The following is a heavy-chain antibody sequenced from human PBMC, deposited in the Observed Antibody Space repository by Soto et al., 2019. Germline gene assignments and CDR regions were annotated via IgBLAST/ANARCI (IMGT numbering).Heavy chain of an antibody. Sequence: GGSLRLSCAASGFTFSSYAMSWVRQAPGKGLEWVSAISGSGGSTYYADSVTGRFTISRDNSKNTLYLQMNSLRAEDTAVYYCAKDFSPGRPLEIFGVVLPEYYFDYWGQGTLVTVSS. CDR2: ISGSGGST. CDR1: GFTFSSYA. V-gene: IGHV3-23*01. CDR3: AKDFSPGRPLEIFGVVLPEYYFDY. J-gene: IGHJ4*02. D-gene: IGHD3-3*01.